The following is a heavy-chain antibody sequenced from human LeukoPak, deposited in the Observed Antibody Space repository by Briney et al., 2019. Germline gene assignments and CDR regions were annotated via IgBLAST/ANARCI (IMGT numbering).Heavy chain of an antibody. Sequence: GGSLRLSCAASGFTVSSYSMNWVRQAPGKGLEWVSSISSSSSYIYYADSVKGRFTISRDNAKNSLYLQMNSLRAEDTAVYYCARDAELKGYCSGGRCYSYYYYYMDVWGKGTTVTVSS. D-gene: IGHD2-15*01. CDR1: GFTVSSYS. J-gene: IGHJ6*03. V-gene: IGHV3-21*01. CDR3: ARDAELKGYCSGGRCYSYYYYYMDV. CDR2: ISSSSSYI.